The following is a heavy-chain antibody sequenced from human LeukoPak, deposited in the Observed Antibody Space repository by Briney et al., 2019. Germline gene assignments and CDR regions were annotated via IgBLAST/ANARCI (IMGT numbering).Heavy chain of an antibody. J-gene: IGHJ1*01. D-gene: IGHD3-10*01. CDR2: IKQDGSEK. Sequence: GGSLRLSCAASGFTFSSYWMSWVRQALGKGLEWVANIKQDGSEKYYVDSVKGRFTISRDNAKNSLYLQMNSLRAEDTAVYYCARDSITMVRGIAKEYFQHWGQGTLVTVSS. CDR3: ARDSITMVRGIAKEYFQH. V-gene: IGHV3-7*01. CDR1: GFTFSSYW.